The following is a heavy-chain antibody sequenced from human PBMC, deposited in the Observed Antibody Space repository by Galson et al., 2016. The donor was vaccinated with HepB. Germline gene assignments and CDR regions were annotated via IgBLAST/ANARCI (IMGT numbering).Heavy chain of an antibody. Sequence: TLSLTCTVSGVSINSSTYYWSWIRQPAGKGLEWIGRIYISGTTNYNPSLKSRVTISVDTSKNQFSLKLSSVTAADTAVYYCARAGYDGDFWSGYFDYWGQGTLVTVSS. CDR2: IYISGTT. CDR1: GVSINSSTYY. D-gene: IGHD3-3*01. V-gene: IGHV4-61*02. CDR3: ARAGYDGDFWSGYFDY. J-gene: IGHJ4*02.